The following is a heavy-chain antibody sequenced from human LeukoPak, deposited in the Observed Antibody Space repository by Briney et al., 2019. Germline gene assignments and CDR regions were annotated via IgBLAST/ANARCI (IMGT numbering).Heavy chain of an antibody. CDR1: GYTFTSYG. V-gene: IGHV1-18*01. D-gene: IGHD3-9*01. CDR3: ARVVEAYYDILTGYLDY. Sequence: ASVKVSCKASGYTFTSYGISWVRQAPGQGLEWMGWISAYNGNTNYAQKLQGRVTMTTDTSTSTPYMELRSLRSDDTAVYYCARVVEAYYDILTGYLDYWGQGTLVTVSS. CDR2: ISAYNGNT. J-gene: IGHJ4*02.